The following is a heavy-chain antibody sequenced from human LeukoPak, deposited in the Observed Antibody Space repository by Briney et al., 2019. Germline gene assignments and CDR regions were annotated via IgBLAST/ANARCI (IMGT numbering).Heavy chain of an antibody. D-gene: IGHD2-21*02. J-gene: IGHJ4*02. Sequence: EGSLRLSCAASGFTFSSYGMHWVRQAPGKGLEWVAVIWYDGSNKYYADSVKGRFTISRDNSKNTLYLQMNSLRAEDTAVYYCARDSLWVGDPPNYYFDYWGQGTLVTVSS. CDR3: ARDSLWVGDPPNYYFDY. CDR1: GFTFSSYG. V-gene: IGHV3-33*01. CDR2: IWYDGSNK.